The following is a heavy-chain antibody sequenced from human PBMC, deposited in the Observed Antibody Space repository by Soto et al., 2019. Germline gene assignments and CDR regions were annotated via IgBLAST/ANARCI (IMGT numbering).Heavy chain of an antibody. CDR3: AKAAPAFLGDYGAFDI. J-gene: IGHJ3*02. CDR2: ISGSGGST. CDR1: GFTFSSYA. D-gene: IGHD4-17*01. V-gene: IGHV3-23*01. Sequence: EVQLLESGGGLVQPGGSLRLSCAAYGFTFSSYAMSWVRQAPGKGLEWVSAISGSGGSTYYADSVKGRFTISRDNSKNTLYLQMNSLRAEDTAVYYCAKAAPAFLGDYGAFDIWGQGTMVTVSS.